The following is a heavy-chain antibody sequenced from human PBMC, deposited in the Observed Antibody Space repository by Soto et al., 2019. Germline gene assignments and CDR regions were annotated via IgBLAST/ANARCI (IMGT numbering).Heavy chain of an antibody. J-gene: IGHJ4*02. CDR1: GFIFRRYW. CDR3: AKDRTFSCRDATWYQTPDS. Sequence: PGGSLRLACSASGFIFRRYWMAWVRQAPGKGLEWVATIKLDGREKNYLDSVQGRFTISRDNSENTLYLQMNSLRHEDTALYFCAKDRTFSCRDATWYQTPDSWGQGTLVTVS. CDR2: IKLDGREK. D-gene: IGHD2-2*01. V-gene: IGHV3-7*01.